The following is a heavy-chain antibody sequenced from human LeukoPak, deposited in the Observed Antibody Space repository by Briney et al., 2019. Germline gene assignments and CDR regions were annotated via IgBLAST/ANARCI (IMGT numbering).Heavy chain of an antibody. V-gene: IGHV3-23*01. CDR3: ARDNITGRFLEWLLYYYGMDV. J-gene: IGHJ6*02. D-gene: IGHD3-3*01. CDR1: GFTFSSYA. Sequence: GGSLRLSCAASGFTFSSYAMSWVRQAPGKGLEWVSAISGSGGSTYYADSVKGRFTISRDNSKNSLYLQMNSLRAEDTAVYYCARDNITGRFLEWLLYYYGMDVWGQGTTVTVSS. CDR2: ISGSGGST.